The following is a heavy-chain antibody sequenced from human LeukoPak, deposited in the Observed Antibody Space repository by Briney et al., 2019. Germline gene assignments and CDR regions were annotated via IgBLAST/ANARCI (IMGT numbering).Heavy chain of an antibody. CDR1: GGSISSYY. D-gene: IGHD2-2*02. J-gene: IGHJ3*02. Sequence: SETLPLTCTVSGGSISSYYWSWIRQPPGKGLEWIGYIYYSGSTNYNPSLKSRVTISVDTSKNQFSLKLSSVTAADTAVYYCAGTSVKDCSSTSRYTAFDIWGQGTMVTVSS. V-gene: IGHV4-59*01. CDR2: IYYSGST. CDR3: AGTSVKDCSSTSRYTAFDI.